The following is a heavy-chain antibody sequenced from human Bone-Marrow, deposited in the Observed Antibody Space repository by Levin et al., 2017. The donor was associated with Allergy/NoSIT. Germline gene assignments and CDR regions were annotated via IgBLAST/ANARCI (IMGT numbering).Heavy chain of an antibody. Sequence: SQTLSLTCTVSGASIKSSGSCWSWIRQLPGKGLEWIGYICYTGSTYYSPSLKSRVTISADTSKNQFSLKLTSVTAADTAVYYCARDQPSGYSSSGTWFDPWGQGTLVTVSS. CDR1: GASIKSSGSC. V-gene: IGHV4-31*03. CDR3: ARDQPSGYSSSGTWFDP. CDR2: ICYTGST. D-gene: IGHD6-6*01. J-gene: IGHJ5*02.